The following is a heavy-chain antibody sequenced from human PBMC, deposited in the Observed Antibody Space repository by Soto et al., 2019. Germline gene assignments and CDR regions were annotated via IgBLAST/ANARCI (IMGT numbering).Heavy chain of an antibody. CDR1: GGTFSSYT. D-gene: IGHD3-10*01. Sequence: GASVKVSCKASGGTFSSYTINWVRQAPGQGLEWMGRIIPILGIANYAQKFQGRVTITADKSTSTAYMELSSLRSEDTAVYYCASHSGSYYNDYWGQGTLVTVSS. CDR2: IIPILGIA. CDR3: ASHSGSYYNDY. J-gene: IGHJ4*02. V-gene: IGHV1-69*02.